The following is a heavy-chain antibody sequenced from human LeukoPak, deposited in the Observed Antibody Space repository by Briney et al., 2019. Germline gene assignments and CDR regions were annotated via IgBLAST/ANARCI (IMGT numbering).Heavy chain of an antibody. Sequence: GGSLRLSCAASGFTVTDNYMNWVRQSSGKGLEWVSVIYGGGDTNYADSVKGRFTISRDNSKNTLFLQMNSLRAEDTAVYYCAKERITGKVATYYYYYGMDVWGQGTTVTVSS. J-gene: IGHJ6*02. CDR3: AKERITGKVATYYYYYGMDV. V-gene: IGHV3-53*01. CDR1: GFTVTDNY. CDR2: IYGGGDT. D-gene: IGHD1-20*01.